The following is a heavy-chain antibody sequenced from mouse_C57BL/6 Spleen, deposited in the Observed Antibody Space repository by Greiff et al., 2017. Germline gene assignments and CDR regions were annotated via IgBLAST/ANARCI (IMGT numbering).Heavy chain of an antibody. D-gene: IGHD1-1*01. CDR1: GFSLSTFGMG. J-gene: IGHJ4*01. CDR3: ARIAGINYYGSSHYAMDY. CDR2: ISWDDDK. V-gene: IGHV8-8*01. Sequence: QVTLKESGPGILQPSQTLSLTCSFSGFSLSTFGMGVGWIRQPSGKGLEWLAHISWDDDKYYHPALKSRLTISKDTSKNQVFLKIANVDTADTATYYCARIAGINYYGSSHYAMDYWGQGTSVTVSS.